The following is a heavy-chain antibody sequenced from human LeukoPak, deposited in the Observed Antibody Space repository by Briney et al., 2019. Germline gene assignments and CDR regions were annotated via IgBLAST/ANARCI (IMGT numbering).Heavy chain of an antibody. D-gene: IGHD5-18*01. J-gene: IGHJ3*02. V-gene: IGHV4-30-4*08. CDR2: IYYSGST. CDR3: ARRTSGYSYGSSLLAFDI. CDR1: GGSISSGDYY. Sequence: PSQTLSLTCTVSGGSISSGDYYWSWIRQHPGKGLEWIGYIYYSGSTYYNPSLKSRVTISVDTSKNQFSLKLSSVTAADTAVYYCARRTSGYSYGSSLLAFDIWGQGTMVTVSS.